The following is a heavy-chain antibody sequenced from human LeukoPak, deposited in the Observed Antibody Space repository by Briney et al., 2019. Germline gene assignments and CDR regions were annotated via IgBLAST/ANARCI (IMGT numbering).Heavy chain of an antibody. CDR3: ARGRRGGTSGYYDY. CDR1: GFTFSTYE. J-gene: IGHJ4*02. Sequence: PGGSLRLPCAASGFTFSTYEMNWVRQAPGKGLEWVSYISSSGTTIYYADSVKGRFTISRDNANNSLYLQMNSLRPEDTAVYYCARGRRGGTSGYYDYWGQGTLVTVSS. V-gene: IGHV3-48*03. D-gene: IGHD3-22*01. CDR2: ISSSGTTI.